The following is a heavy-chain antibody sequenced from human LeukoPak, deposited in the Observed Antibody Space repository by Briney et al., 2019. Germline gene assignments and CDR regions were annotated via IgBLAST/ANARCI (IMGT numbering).Heavy chain of an antibody. J-gene: IGHJ5*02. CDR3: ARDAEYGSGSMWLLDP. CDR2: INTKGAST. CDR1: GYTFSDYY. D-gene: IGHD3-10*01. V-gene: IGHV1-2*04. Sequence: ASMKVSCKASGYTFSDYYIHWVRQSPGQGLEWMGWINTKGASTKYAQKFQGWVTMTRDASINTVYMELSRLTSDDTAIYYCARDAEYGSGSMWLLDPWGQGTQVTVSS.